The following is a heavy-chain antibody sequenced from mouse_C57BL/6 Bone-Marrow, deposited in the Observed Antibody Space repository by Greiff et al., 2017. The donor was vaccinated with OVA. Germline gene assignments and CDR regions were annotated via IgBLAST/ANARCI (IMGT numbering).Heavy chain of an antibody. Sequence: QVHVKQSGAELARPGASVKLSCKASGYTFTSYGISWVKQRTGQGLEWIGEIYPRSGNTYYNEKFKGKATLTADKSSSTAYMELRSLTSEDSAVDFCARGLGEFAYWGQGTLVTVSA. J-gene: IGHJ3*01. D-gene: IGHD4-1*01. CDR3: ARGLGEFAY. CDR1: GYTFTSYG. CDR2: IYPRSGNT. V-gene: IGHV1-81*01.